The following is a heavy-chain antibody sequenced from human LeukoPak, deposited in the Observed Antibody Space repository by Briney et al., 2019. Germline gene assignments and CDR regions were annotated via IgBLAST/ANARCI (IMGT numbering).Heavy chain of an antibody. CDR1: GGSISSGSYY. CDR2: IYTSGST. Sequence: SQTLPLTCTVSGGSISSGSYYWSWIRQPAGKGPEWIGRIYTSGSTNYNPSLKSRVTISVDTSKNQFSLKLSSVTAADTAVYYCARTTEGGYTYDYFYYYYMDVWGKGTTVTISS. J-gene: IGHJ6*03. V-gene: IGHV4-61*02. CDR3: ARTTEGGYTYDYFYYYYMDV. D-gene: IGHD5-18*01.